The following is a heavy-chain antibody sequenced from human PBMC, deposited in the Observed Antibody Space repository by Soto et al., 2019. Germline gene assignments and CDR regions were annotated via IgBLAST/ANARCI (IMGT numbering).Heavy chain of an antibody. CDR3: ARGKGGVWFGP. Sequence: QVQLVQSGAEVKKPGSSVKVSCKASGGTFSSYAISWVRQAPGQGLEWMGGIIPIFGTANYAQKFQGRVTITADESTSTAYKGLSRLRYEEPAVFYLARGKGGVWFGPWGQGTLVTVPS. V-gene: IGHV1-69*01. CDR1: GGTFSSYA. D-gene: IGHD3-16*01. J-gene: IGHJ5*01. CDR2: IIPIFGTA.